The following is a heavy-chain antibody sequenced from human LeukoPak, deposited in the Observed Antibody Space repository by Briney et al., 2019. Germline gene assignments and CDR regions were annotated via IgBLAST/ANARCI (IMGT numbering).Heavy chain of an antibody. CDR2: ISAYNGNT. CDR1: GYTFTSYG. V-gene: IGHV1-18*01. D-gene: IGHD2-2*02. CDR3: ARSRVVPAAIGIIDY. J-gene: IGHJ4*02. Sequence: ASVKVSCKASGYTFTSYGISWVRQAPGQGLEWMGWISAYNGNTNYAQKLQGRVTMTTDTPTSTAYMELRSLRSDDTAVYYCARSRVVPAAIGIIDYWGQGTLVTVSS.